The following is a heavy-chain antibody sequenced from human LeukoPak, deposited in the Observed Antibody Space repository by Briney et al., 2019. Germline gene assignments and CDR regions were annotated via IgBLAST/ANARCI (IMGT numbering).Heavy chain of an antibody. CDR2: IKSKADGGTT. V-gene: IGHV3-15*01. CDR3: TTEDYGDYVPDY. J-gene: IGHJ4*02. CDR1: GFTFSKAW. D-gene: IGHD4-17*01. Sequence: GGSLRLSCAASGFTFSKAWMSWVRQAPGKGLEWIGQIKSKADGGTTDYAAPVKGRFTISRDDSKNSLYLLMNSLKTEDTAVYYCTTEDYGDYVPDYWGQGTLVTVSS.